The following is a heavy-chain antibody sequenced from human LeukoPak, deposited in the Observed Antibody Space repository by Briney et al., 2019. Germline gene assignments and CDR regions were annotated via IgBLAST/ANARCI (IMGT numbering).Heavy chain of an antibody. CDR1: GGSISGYY. Sequence: SETLSLTCTVSGGSISGYYWSWIRQPPGKGLEWIGYIYYNGSTNYNPSLKSRVTISVDTSKNQFSLKLSSVTAADTAVYYCASRGNLMGGNWFDPWGQGTLVTVSS. D-gene: IGHD3-10*01. CDR2: IYYNGST. J-gene: IGHJ5*02. V-gene: IGHV4-59*08. CDR3: ASRGNLMGGNWFDP.